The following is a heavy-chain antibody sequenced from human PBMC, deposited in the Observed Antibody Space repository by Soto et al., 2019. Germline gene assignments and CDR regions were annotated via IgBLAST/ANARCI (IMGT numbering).Heavy chain of an antibody. V-gene: IGHV3-30*18. D-gene: IGHD3-16*01. J-gene: IGHJ6*02. CDR1: GFAFSSYA. CDR3: AKGILSATIGPYAMDV. Sequence: GGSLKLSCEASGFAFSSYAMHWVRQAPGKGLEWVGVISYDGNYIYYADSVKGRFTISRDNSKNTLYVQVNSLRPEDTAVYYCAKGILSATIGPYAMDVWGQGTTVTVSS. CDR2: ISYDGNYI.